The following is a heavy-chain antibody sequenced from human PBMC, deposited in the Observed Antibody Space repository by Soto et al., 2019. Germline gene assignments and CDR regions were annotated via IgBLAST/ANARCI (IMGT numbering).Heavy chain of an antibody. CDR3: ARDLWFGELSLGY. D-gene: IGHD3-10*01. CDR2: IYYSGST. J-gene: IGHJ4*02. V-gene: IGHV4-30-4*01. CDR1: GGSISSGDYY. Sequence: SETLSLTCTVSGGSISSGDYYWSWIRQPPGKGLEWIGYIYYSGSTYYNPSLKSRVTISVDTSKNQFSLKLSSVTAADTAVYYCARDLWFGELSLGYWGQGTLVTVSS.